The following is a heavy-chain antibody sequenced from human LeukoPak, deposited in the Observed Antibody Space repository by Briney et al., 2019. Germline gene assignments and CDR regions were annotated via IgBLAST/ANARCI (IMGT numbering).Heavy chain of an antibody. Sequence: ASVKVSCKASGYTFTGYYMHWVRQAPGQGLEWMGWINPNSGVTNYAQKFQGRVTMTRDTSISTAYMELSRLRSDDTAVYYCAGFARRGIASGTDYWGQGTLVTVSS. D-gene: IGHD1-1*01. J-gene: IGHJ4*02. CDR3: AGFARRGIASGTDY. CDR1: GYTFTGYY. CDR2: INPNSGVT. V-gene: IGHV1-2*02.